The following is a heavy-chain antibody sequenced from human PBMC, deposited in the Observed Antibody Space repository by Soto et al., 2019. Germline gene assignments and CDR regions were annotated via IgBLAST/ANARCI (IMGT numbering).Heavy chain of an antibody. D-gene: IGHD1-26*01. J-gene: IGHJ3*02. CDR3: APTQVGAGWKAFDI. V-gene: IGHV1-69*01. CDR1: GGTFSSYA. Sequence: QVQLVQSGAEVQKPGSSVKVSCKASGGTFSSYAISWVRQAPGQGLEWMGGIITIFGTANYAQKIQGRVTITADESTSTASMELSSLRSEDTAVYYCAPTQVGAGWKAFDIWGQGTMVTVSS. CDR2: IITIFGTA.